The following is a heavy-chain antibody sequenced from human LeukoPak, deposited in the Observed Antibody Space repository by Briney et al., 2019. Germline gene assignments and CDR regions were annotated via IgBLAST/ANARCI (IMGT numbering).Heavy chain of an antibody. CDR3: ARAGSWIQLWLLYFDY. Sequence: ASVKVSCKAFGYTFTSNYMHWVRQAPGQGPEWMGVISPSGGSTTYAQKLQGRVTMTTDTSTSTAYMELRSLRSDDTAVYYCARAGSWIQLWLLYFDYWGQGTLVTVSS. V-gene: IGHV1-46*01. CDR2: ISPSGGST. CDR1: GYTFTSNY. J-gene: IGHJ4*02. D-gene: IGHD5-18*01.